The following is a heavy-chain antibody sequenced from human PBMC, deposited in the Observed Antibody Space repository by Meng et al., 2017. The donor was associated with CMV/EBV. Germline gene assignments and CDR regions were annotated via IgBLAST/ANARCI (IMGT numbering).Heavy chain of an antibody. CDR3: AREDACY. CDR1: GFTFSSYA. CDR2: ISYDGSNK. Sequence: GQLVGPGGGVVPPGRSLRLSCAASGFTFSSYAMHWVRQAPGKGLEWVAVISYDGSNKYYADSVKGRFTISRDNSKNTLYLQMNSLRAEDTAVYYCAREDACYWGQGTLVTVSS. V-gene: IGHV3-30-3*01. J-gene: IGHJ4*02.